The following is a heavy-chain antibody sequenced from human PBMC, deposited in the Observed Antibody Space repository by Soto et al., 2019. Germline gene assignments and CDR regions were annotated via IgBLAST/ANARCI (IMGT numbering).Heavy chain of an antibody. CDR3: ARVSWFGELLVY. D-gene: IGHD3-10*01. Sequence: TLSLTCTVSGGSISSGGYYWSWIRQHPGKGLEWIGYIYYSGSTYYNPSLKSRVTISVDTSKNQFSLKLSSVTAADTAVYYCARVSWFGELLVYWGQGTLVTVSS. CDR1: GGSISSGGYY. CDR2: IYYSGST. V-gene: IGHV4-31*03. J-gene: IGHJ4*02.